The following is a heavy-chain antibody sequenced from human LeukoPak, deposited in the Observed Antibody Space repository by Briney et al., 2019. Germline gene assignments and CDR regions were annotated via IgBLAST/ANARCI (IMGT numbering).Heavy chain of an antibody. CDR3: TRQRDRGYYFDY. CDR1: GFTFSGSA. V-gene: IGHV3-73*01. J-gene: IGHJ4*02. D-gene: IGHD1-14*01. CDR2: IRSKANSYAT. Sequence: GSLKLSCAASGFTFSGSAMHWVRQASGKGLEWVGRIRSKANSYATAYAASVKGRFTISRDDSKNTAYLQMNSLKTEDTAVYCCTRQRDRGYYFDYWGQGTLVTVSS.